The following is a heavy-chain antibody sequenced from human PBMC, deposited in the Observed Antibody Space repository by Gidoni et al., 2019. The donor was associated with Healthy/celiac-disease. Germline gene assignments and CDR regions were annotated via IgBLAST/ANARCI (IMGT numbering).Heavy chain of an antibody. J-gene: IGHJ4*02. CDR2: ISYDGSNK. D-gene: IGHD1-1*01. V-gene: IGHV3-30*18. Sequence: QVQLVESGGGVVQPGRSLRLSWAASGFTFSSYGMHWVRQAPGKGLEWVAVISYDGSNKYYADSVKGRFTISRDNSKNTLYLQMNSLRAEDTAVYYCAKEEVAVTTYFDYWGQGTLVTVSS. CDR1: GFTFSSYG. CDR3: AKEEVAVTTYFDY.